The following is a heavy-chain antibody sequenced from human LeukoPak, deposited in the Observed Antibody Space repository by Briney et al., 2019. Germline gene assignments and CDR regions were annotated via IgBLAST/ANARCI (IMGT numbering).Heavy chain of an antibody. V-gene: IGHV3-30*03. CDR3: TLFLNSNYKAAFDY. CDR2: ISYDGSNK. Sequence: PGRSLRLSCAASGFTFSSYGTHWVRQAPGKGLEWVAVISYDGSNKYYADSVKGRFTISRDNSKNTLYLQMNSLKTEDTAVYYCTLFLNSNYKAAFDYWGQGTLVTVSS. D-gene: IGHD4-11*01. J-gene: IGHJ4*02. CDR1: GFTFSSYG.